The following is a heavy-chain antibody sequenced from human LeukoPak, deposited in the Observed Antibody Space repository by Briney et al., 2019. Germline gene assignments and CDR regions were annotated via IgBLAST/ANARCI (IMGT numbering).Heavy chain of an antibody. CDR1: GGSISSSSYY. CDR3: AGHPVVTAIFYFDY. CDR2: IYYSGST. Sequence: SETLSLTCTVSGGSISSSSYYWGWIRQPPGKGLEWIGSIYYSGSTYYNPSLKSRVTISVDTSKNQFSLKLSSVTAADTAVYYCAGHPVVTAIFYFDYWGQGTLVTVSS. V-gene: IGHV4-39*01. J-gene: IGHJ4*02. D-gene: IGHD2-21*02.